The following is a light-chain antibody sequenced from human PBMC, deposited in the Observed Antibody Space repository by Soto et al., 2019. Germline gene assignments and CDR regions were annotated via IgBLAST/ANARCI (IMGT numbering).Light chain of an antibody. CDR1: QSISSY. V-gene: IGKV1-5*03. CDR3: QQYNSYWRT. CDR2: KAS. Sequence: DIQMTQSPSSLSASIGDRVTITCRASQSISSYLNWYQQKPGKAPKLLIYKASSLESGVPSRFSGSGSGTEFTLTISSLQPDDFATYYCQQYNSYWRTFGQGTKV. J-gene: IGKJ1*01.